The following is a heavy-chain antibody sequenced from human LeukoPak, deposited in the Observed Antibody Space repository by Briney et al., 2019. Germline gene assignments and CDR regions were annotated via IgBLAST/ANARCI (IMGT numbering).Heavy chain of an antibody. CDR1: GGSFSGYY. V-gene: IGHV4-34*01. D-gene: IGHD5-18*01. CDR3: ARSGDSYGYSYYYYGMDV. CDR2: INHSGST. Sequence: SETLSLTCAVYGGSFSGYYWSWIRQPQGKGLEWMGEINHSGSTNYNPSLKSRVTISVDTSKNQFFLKLSSVTAADTAVYYCARSGDSYGYSYYYYGMDVWGQGTTVTVSS. J-gene: IGHJ6*02.